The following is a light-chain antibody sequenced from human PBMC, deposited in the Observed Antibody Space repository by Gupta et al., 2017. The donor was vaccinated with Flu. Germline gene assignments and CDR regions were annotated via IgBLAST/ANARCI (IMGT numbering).Light chain of an antibody. Sequence: QSVLTQPPSVSGAPGQWVTISCTGSSSNIGAGNDVYWYQQLPGTAPKLLIFGNTNRPSGVPDRFSASKSGTSASLAITGLQPEDEAYYYCQSYDISLRGVFGGGTKLTVL. V-gene: IGLV1-40*01. CDR3: QSYDISLRGV. J-gene: IGLJ3*02. CDR2: GNT. CDR1: SSNIGAGND.